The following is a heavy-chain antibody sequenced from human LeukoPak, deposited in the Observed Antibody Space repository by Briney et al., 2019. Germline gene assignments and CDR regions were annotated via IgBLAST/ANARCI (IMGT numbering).Heavy chain of an antibody. CDR1: GFTFSCYD. V-gene: IGHV3-23*01. CDR3: ARVAGWHWFDP. J-gene: IGHJ5*02. D-gene: IGHD6-19*01. CDR2: IRPSGDNT. Sequence: GGALRLSCAASGFTFSCYDMTWVRQAPGRGLEWVSSIRPSGDNTYYGDSVKGRFTISRDNSKNTVYLQMNNMRVDDTAVYYCARVAGWHWFDPWGQGTLVTVSS.